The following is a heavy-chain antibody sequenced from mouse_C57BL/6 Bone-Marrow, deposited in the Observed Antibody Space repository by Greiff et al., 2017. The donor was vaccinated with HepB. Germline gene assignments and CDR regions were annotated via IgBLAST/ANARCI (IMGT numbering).Heavy chain of an antibody. V-gene: IGHV7-3*01. CDR1: GFTFTDYY. D-gene: IGHD6-1*01. Sequence: EVKLVESGGGLVQPGGSLSLSCAASGFTFTDYYMSWVRQPPGKALEWLGFIRNKANGYTTEYSASVKGRFTISRDNSQSILYLQMNALRAEDSAADYCARYSRGSLAWFAYWGQGTLVTVSA. CDR3: ARYSRGSLAWFAY. J-gene: IGHJ3*01. CDR2: IRNKANGYTT.